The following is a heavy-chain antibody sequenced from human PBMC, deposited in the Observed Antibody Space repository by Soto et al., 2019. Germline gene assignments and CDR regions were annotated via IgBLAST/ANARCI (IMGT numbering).Heavy chain of an antibody. CDR1: GYTLTELS. J-gene: IGHJ4*02. Sequence: ASVKVSCKVSGYTLTELSMHWVRQAPGKGLEWMGGFDPEDGETIYAQKFQGRVTMTEDTSTDTAYMELSSLRSEDTAVYYCATSSIFYYDSSGPMYWGQGTLVTVSS. CDR2: FDPEDGET. D-gene: IGHD3-22*01. V-gene: IGHV1-24*01. CDR3: ATSSIFYYDSSGPMY.